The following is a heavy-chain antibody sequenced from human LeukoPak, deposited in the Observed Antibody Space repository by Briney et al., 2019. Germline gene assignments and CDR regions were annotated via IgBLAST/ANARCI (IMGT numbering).Heavy chain of an antibody. CDR1: GGSFSGYY. Sequence: PSETLSLTCAVYGGSFSGYYLSWIRQPPGKGLEWIGEINHSGSTNYNPSLKSRVTISVDTSKNQFSLKLSSVTAADTAVYYCARGRPVLLWFGEPSNWFDPWGQGTLVTVSS. CDR3: ARGRPVLLWFGEPSNWFDP. D-gene: IGHD3-10*01. CDR2: INHSGST. V-gene: IGHV4-34*01. J-gene: IGHJ5*02.